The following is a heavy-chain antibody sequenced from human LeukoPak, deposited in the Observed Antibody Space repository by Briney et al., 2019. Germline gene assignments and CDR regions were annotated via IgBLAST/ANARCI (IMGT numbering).Heavy chain of an antibody. CDR2: ISTYNTNT. CDR3: GRRSYCGADCYGKALDY. Sequence: EASVKVSCKASGYTFTDYAITWVRQAPGQGLGWMGLISTYNTNTNYAQQFQDRVAITTDTSTSTAYIELRTLISDDTAIYYCGRRSYCGADCYGKALDYWGQGTLVTVSS. D-gene: IGHD2-21*01. CDR1: GYTFTDYA. J-gene: IGHJ4*02. V-gene: IGHV1-18*01.